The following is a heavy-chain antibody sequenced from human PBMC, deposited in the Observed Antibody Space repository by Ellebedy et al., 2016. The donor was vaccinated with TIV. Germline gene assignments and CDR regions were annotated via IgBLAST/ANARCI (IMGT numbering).Heavy chain of an antibody. CDR2: INPDSGGT. D-gene: IGHD2-15*01. CDR1: GYTFTSYY. V-gene: IGHV1-2*02. Sequence: ASVKVSCKASGYTFTSYYLHWVRQAPGRGLEWMGWINPDSGGTNFAQKLQGRVTMTRDTSTSTVYLQLIGLRSEDTAVYYCARRYCSGGSCKVDYWGQGTLVTVSS. CDR3: ARRYCSGGSCKVDY. J-gene: IGHJ4*02.